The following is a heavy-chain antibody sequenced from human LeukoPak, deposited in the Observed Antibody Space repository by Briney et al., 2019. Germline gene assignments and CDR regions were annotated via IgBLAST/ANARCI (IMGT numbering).Heavy chain of an antibody. D-gene: IGHD3-3*01. Sequence: GGSLRLSCAASGFTFSSYDMHWVRQATGKGLEWVSAIGTAGDTYHPGSVKGRLTISRENAKTSLYLQINSLRAGDTAVYYCARASTPYDFWSGYYLPHFDYWGQGTLVTVSS. J-gene: IGHJ4*02. CDR1: GFTFSSYD. CDR2: IGTAGDT. V-gene: IGHV3-13*01. CDR3: ARASTPYDFWSGYYLPHFDY.